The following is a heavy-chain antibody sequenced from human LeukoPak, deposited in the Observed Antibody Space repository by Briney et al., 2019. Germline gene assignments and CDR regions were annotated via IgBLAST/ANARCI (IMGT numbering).Heavy chain of an antibody. D-gene: IGHD2-8*01. Sequence: AGSLRLSCAAAGFTVSSDYMIWVRHAPGKGLEWVSLIYSGGGTYYADSVKGRFTISRDNSKNPLYLQMNTLSAEDTAVSYWAKVATHECCTNTGWYHLDHWGQGTLVTVSS. V-gene: IGHV3-66*02. J-gene: IGHJ4*02. CDR3: AKVATHECCTNTGWYHLDH. CDR2: IYSGGGT. CDR1: GFTVSSDY.